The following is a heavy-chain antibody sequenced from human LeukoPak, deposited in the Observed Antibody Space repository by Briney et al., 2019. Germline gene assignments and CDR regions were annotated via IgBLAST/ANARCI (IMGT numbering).Heavy chain of an antibody. V-gene: IGHV4-34*01. D-gene: IGHD5-12*01. CDR3: AREWMTYYYGMDV. Sequence: SETLSLTCAVYGGSFSGYYWSWIRQPPGKGLEWIGEINHSGSTNYNPSLKSRVTISVDTSKNQFSRKLSSVTAADTAVYYCAREWMTYYYGMDVWGQGTTVTVSS. CDR2: INHSGST. CDR1: GGSFSGYY. J-gene: IGHJ6*02.